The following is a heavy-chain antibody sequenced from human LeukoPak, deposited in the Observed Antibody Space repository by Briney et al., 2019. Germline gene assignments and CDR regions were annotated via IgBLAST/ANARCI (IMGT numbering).Heavy chain of an antibody. Sequence: SGPTLVNPTQTLTLTCTFSGFSLSTSGMCVSWIRQPPGKALEWLARIDWDDDKYYSTSLKTRLTISKDTSKNQVVLTMTNMDPVDTATYYCARTADYGDSPTGWFDPWGQGTLVTVSS. CDR1: GFSLSTSGMC. J-gene: IGHJ5*02. CDR3: ARTADYGDSPTGWFDP. CDR2: IDWDDDK. V-gene: IGHV2-70*11. D-gene: IGHD4-17*01.